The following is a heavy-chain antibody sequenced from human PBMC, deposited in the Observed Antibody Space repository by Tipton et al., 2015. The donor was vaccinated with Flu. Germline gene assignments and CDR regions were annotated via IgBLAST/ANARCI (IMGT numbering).Heavy chain of an antibody. CDR1: GFTFRSYA. V-gene: IGHV3-30*04. CDR3: TRDTGSYYVSGDVDY. J-gene: IGHJ4*02. D-gene: IGHD3-10*01. CDR2: ISHDGRSE. Sequence: SLRLSCAASGFTFRSYAMHWVRQTPGKGLEWVAVISHDGRSEFYADSTRSRFTISRDKSMKTLFLQMNSLRAEDTAVYYCTRDTGSYYVSGDVDYGGQGTLVTFSS.